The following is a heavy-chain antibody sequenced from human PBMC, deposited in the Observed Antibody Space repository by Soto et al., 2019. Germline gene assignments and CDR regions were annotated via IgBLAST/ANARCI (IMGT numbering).Heavy chain of an antibody. J-gene: IGHJ3*02. Sequence: PGGSLRLSCAASGFMFSNHGMHWVRQAPGKGLEWVAVIWSDGNNRYYADSVKGRFTISRDNSKNTLYLQMNSLRAEDTAVYYCARDLEYYYDSSGYPPGIWGQGTMVTV. D-gene: IGHD3-22*01. V-gene: IGHV3-33*01. CDR1: GFMFSNHG. CDR2: IWSDGNNR. CDR3: ARDLEYYYDSSGYPPGI.